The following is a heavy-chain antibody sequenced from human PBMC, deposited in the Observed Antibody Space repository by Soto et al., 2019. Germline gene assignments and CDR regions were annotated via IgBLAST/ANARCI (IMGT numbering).Heavy chain of an antibody. V-gene: IGHV3-48*02. Sequence: GGSLRLSCAASGFTFSSYSLNWARQAPGNGLECVSYITSSCTTVYYADSVRGRFTISRYNAKNSLYLQMNSLRDYDTAVYYCAKGSSNSAYYFDFWGQGTLVIVSA. D-gene: IGHD6-13*01. CDR3: AKGSSNSAYYFDF. J-gene: IGHJ4*02. CDR2: ITSSCTTV. CDR1: GFTFSSYS.